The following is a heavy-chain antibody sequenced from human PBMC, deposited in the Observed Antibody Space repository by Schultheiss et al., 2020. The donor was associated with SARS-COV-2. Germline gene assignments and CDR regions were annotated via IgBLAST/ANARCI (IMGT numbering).Heavy chain of an antibody. J-gene: IGHJ4*02. Sequence: SETLSLTCTVSGGSISSSSYYWGWIRQPPGKGLEWIGSIYYSGSTYYNPSLKSRVTISVDTSKNQFSLKLSSVTAADTAVYYCASLAMVPSGFDYWGQGTLVTVSS. CDR2: IYYSGST. V-gene: IGHV4-39*07. CDR1: GGSISSSSYY. CDR3: ASLAMVPSGFDY. D-gene: IGHD5-18*01.